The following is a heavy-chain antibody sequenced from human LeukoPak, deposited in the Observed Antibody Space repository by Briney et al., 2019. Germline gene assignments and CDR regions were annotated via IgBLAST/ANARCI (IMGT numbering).Heavy chain of an antibody. Sequence: PSETLSLTCTVSGYSISSGYYWGWIRQPPGKGLEWIGSIYHSGTTYYNPSLKSRVTISVDTSKNHFSLKLNSVTAADTAVYYCARVFPGSSSWFDPWGQGTLVTVSS. CDR1: GYSISSGYY. J-gene: IGHJ5*02. CDR2: IYHSGTT. CDR3: ARVFPGSSSWFDP. D-gene: IGHD6-6*01. V-gene: IGHV4-38-2*02.